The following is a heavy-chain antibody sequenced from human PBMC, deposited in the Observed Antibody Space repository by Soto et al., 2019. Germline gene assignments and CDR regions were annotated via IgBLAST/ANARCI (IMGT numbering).Heavy chain of an antibody. CDR2: TYYNGDT. J-gene: IGHJ4*02. V-gene: IGHV4-30-4*01. D-gene: IGHD6-19*01. CDR3: ARGPAYIDGWRTFDL. Sequence: LSLTCTVSDDSIRGAEYYWSWIRQPLGKGPEWIGYTYYNGDTKYNPALRSRVTMSEDTSKNQFSLRLSSVTAADTAVYFCARGPAYIDGWRTFDLWGRGILVTVSS. CDR1: DDSIRGAEYY.